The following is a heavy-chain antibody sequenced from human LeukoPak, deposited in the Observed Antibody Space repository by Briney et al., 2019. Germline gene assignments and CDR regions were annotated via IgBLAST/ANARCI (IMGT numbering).Heavy chain of an antibody. V-gene: IGHV4-59*01. J-gene: IGHJ6*03. CDR2: IYYSGST. CDR1: GGSISSYN. CDR3: ARGGNYDFWSGYLRADYYYMDV. Sequence: SETLSLTCTVSGGSISSYNWSWIRQPPGKGLEWIGYIYYSGSTNYNPSLKSRVTISVDTSKKQFSLKLSSVTAADTAVYYCARGGNYDFWSGYLRADYYYMDVWGKGTTVTVSS. D-gene: IGHD3-3*01.